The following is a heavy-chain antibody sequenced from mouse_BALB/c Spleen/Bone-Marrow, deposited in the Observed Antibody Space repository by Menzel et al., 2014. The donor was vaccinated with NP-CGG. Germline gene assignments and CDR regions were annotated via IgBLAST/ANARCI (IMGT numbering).Heavy chain of an antibody. Sequence: EVQLVESGGGLVKSGGSLKLSCAASGFSFNSYGMSWVRQTPEKRLEGVATISGGGSYTFYPDSVKGRFTISRDNAKXNLYLQLSSLRSEDTALYYCARHAYYDQTEVSFVYWGQGTLVTVSA. CDR3: ARHAYYDQTEVSFVY. CDR1: GFSFNSYG. V-gene: IGHV5-9-2*01. J-gene: IGHJ3*01. CDR2: ISGGGSYT. D-gene: IGHD2-4*01.